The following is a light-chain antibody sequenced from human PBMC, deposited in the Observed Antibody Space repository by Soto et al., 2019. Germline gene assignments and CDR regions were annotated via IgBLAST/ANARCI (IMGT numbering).Light chain of an antibody. CDR2: EVS. CDR1: SSDVGGYNY. V-gene: IGLV2-14*01. CDR3: SSCTSSSTLA. Sequence: QSVLTQPASVARSPGQWITISCTGTSSDVGGYNYVSWYQQHPGKAPKLIIFEVSNRPSGVSPRFSGSKSGNTASLTISGLQAQEESDYYCSSCTSSSTLAFGGGTKLTVL. J-gene: IGLJ3*02.